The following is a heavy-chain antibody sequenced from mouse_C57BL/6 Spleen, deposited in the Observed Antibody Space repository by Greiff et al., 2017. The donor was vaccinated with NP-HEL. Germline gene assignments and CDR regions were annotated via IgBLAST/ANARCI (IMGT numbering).Heavy chain of an antibody. CDR1: GFTFSSYG. CDR3: ARQSGDGYGFDY. J-gene: IGHJ2*01. V-gene: IGHV5-6*02. D-gene: IGHD2-2*01. Sequence: EVKLVESGGDLVKPGGSLKLSCAASGFTFSSYGMSWVRQTPDKRLEWVATISSGGSYTYYPDSVKGRFTISRDNAKNTLYLQMSSLKSEDTAMYYCARQSGDGYGFDYWGQGTTLTVSS. CDR2: ISSGGSYT.